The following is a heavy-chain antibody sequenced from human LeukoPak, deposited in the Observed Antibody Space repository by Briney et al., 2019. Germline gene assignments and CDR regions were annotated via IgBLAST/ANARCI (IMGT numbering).Heavy chain of an antibody. V-gene: IGHV1-3*01. Sequence: GASVKVSCKTSGYIFTPHHIHWMRQAPGQGLDLLGWVSAANNPEYSQKFQGRVVITRDASATTSYLELNSLRSEDTAIYYCAMSVEMPPIPSFDFWGQGTLVTASS. CDR3: AMSVEMPPIPSFDF. CDR1: GYIFTPHH. J-gene: IGHJ4*02. CDR2: VSAANNP. D-gene: IGHD5-24*01.